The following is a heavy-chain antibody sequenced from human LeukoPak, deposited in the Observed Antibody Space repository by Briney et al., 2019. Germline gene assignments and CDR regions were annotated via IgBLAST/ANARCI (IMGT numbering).Heavy chain of an antibody. CDR3: AREKAAANDY. V-gene: IGHV4-59*01. J-gene: IGHJ4*02. Sequence: SETLPLTCTVSGGSISSYYWSWIRQPPGKGLEWIGYIYYSGSTNYNPSLKSRVTISVDTSKNQFSLKLSSVTAADTAVYYCAREKAAANDYWGQGTLVTVSS. D-gene: IGHD6-13*01. CDR2: IYYSGST. CDR1: GGSISSYY.